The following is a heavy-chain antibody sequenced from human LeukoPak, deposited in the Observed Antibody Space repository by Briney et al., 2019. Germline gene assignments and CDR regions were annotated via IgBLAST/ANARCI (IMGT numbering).Heavy chain of an antibody. V-gene: IGHV4-4*02. CDR3: ARDRFQYYYDSSGYPRGGYYFDY. J-gene: IGHJ4*02. CDR2: IYHSGST. D-gene: IGHD3-22*01. Sequence: SETLSLTCTVSGGSISSSNWWSWVRQPPGKGLGWIGEIYHSGSTNYNPSLKSRVTISVDKSKNQFSLKLSSVTAADTAVYYCARDRFQYYYDSSGYPRGGYYFDYWGQGTLVTVSS. CDR1: GGSISSSNW.